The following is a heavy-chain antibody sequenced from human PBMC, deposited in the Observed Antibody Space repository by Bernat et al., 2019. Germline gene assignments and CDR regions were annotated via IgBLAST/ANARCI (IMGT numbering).Heavy chain of an antibody. V-gene: IGHV4-34*01. CDR3: AAAHRWELLRPFDD. D-gene: IGHD1-26*01. CDR2: INHSGST. J-gene: IGHJ4*02. CDR1: GGSFSGYY. Sequence: QVQLQQWGAGLLKPSETLSLTCAVYGGSFSGYYWSWIRQPPGKGLEWIGEINHSGSTNYNPSLKSRVTISVDTSKNQFSLKLSSVTAADTAGYYCAAAHRWELLRPFDDRGQRTLVTVSS.